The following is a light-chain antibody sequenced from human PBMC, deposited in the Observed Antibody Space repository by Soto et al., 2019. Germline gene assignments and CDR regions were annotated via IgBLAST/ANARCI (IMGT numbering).Light chain of an antibody. J-gene: IGKJ5*01. V-gene: IGKV3-11*01. CDR1: RSVSSN. CDR2: DAS. Sequence: ENVLTQSPATLSLSPGERATLSCRASRSVSSNLAWYQQKPGQAPRLLIYDASNRATGIPARFSGSGSGTDFTLTISRLEPEDFAVYYCQQRSNWPITFGQGTRLEIK. CDR3: QQRSNWPIT.